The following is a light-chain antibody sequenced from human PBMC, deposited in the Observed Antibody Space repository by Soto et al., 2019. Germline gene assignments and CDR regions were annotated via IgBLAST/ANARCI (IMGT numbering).Light chain of an antibody. CDR3: QQYTNAHGIT. CDR1: QGVGNKY. J-gene: IGKJ5*01. V-gene: IGKV3-20*01. Sequence: EISLTQSPGTLSLSPGERATHSCRASQGVGNKYLAWYQQRPGQAPRLLIYAASSRATGVPDRFSGSGSGTDFTLTISRLEPEDFAVYYCQQYTNAHGITFGQGTRLEI. CDR2: AAS.